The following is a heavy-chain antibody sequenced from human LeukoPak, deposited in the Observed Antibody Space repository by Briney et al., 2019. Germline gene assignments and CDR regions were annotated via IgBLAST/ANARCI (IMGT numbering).Heavy chain of an antibody. Sequence: GGSLRLSCAASGFTFSSYYMHWVRQAPGKRLVWVSRVYTDGITTNYADSVKGRFTISRDNAKNTLYLQMNSLRAEDTAVYYCARGLGGDPVGFESWGRGTLVIVSS. V-gene: IGHV3-74*01. CDR3: ARGLGGDPVGFES. CDR1: GFTFSSYY. J-gene: IGHJ4*02. CDR2: VYTDGITT. D-gene: IGHD2-21*01.